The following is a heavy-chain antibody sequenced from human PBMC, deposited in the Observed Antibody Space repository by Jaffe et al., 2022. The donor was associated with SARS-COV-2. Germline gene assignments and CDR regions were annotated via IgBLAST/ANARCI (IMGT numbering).Heavy chain of an antibody. D-gene: IGHD3-3*02. CDR2: INTNSGSP. V-gene: IGHV7-4-1*02. J-gene: IGHJ3*01. Sequence: QAQLVQSGSELKQPGASVNVSCKASRYSFTSYAMHWVRQAPGQGLEWMGWINTNSGSPRYAQGFTGRFVFSLDTSVSTAYLQISSLKSEDAAVYYCARVASGPDAFDVWGQGTLVTVSS. CDR3: ARVASGPDAFDV. CDR1: RYSFTSYA.